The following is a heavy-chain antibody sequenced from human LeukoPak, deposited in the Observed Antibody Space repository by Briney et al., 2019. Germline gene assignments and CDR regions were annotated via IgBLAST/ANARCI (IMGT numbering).Heavy chain of an antibody. Sequence: GGSLRLSCGASGFTFNVYAIQWVRQAPGKGLEWVAIISHDGNSKHYADSVKGRFTISRDNSRNTEDLQMKSLKPDDTAVYYCARVAVYDPGLWFADYWGQGTLVSVSS. CDR3: ARVAVYDPGLWFADY. CDR2: ISHDGNSK. D-gene: IGHD3-10*01. CDR1: GFTFNVYA. J-gene: IGHJ4*02. V-gene: IGHV3-30*04.